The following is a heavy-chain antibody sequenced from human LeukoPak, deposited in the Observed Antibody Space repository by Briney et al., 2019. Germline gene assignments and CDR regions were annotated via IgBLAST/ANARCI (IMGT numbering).Heavy chain of an antibody. J-gene: IGHJ4*02. CDR3: ARVAPTYYYDSSGPGFDY. D-gene: IGHD3-22*01. CDR1: GGSFSGYC. Sequence: PSETLSLTCAVYGGSFSGYCWSWIRQPPGKGLEWIGEINHSGSTNYNPSLKSRVTISVDTSKNQFSLKLSSVTAADTAVYYCARVAPTYYYDSSGPGFDYWGQGTLVTVSS. V-gene: IGHV4-34*01. CDR2: INHSGST.